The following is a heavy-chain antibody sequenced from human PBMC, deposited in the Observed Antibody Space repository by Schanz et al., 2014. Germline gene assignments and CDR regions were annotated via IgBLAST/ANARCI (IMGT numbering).Heavy chain of an antibody. V-gene: IGHV3-33*01. Sequence: QAQLVESGGGVVQPGRSLRLSCVASGFTFISYDIHWVRQAPGKGLEWVAVIRYDGRNKNFVESVKGRFTISRDNSNNTVYLQMNTPRAEDTAVYYCAREDCSATSCYFRYWGQGTLVTVSS. D-gene: IGHD2-21*01. CDR2: IRYDGRNK. CDR3: AREDCSATSCYFRY. J-gene: IGHJ4*02. CDR1: GFTFISYD.